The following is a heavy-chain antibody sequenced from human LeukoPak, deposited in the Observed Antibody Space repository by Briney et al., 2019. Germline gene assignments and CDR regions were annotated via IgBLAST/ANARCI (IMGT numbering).Heavy chain of an antibody. CDR1: GFTFSSYA. Sequence: GGSLRLSCAASGFTFSSYAMSWVRQAPGKGLEWVSSISSSSSYIYYADSVKGRFTISRDNAKNSLYLQMNSLRAEDTAVYYCARDERRSEFDYWGQGTLVTVSS. CDR3: ARDERRSEFDY. CDR2: ISSSSSYI. J-gene: IGHJ4*02. V-gene: IGHV3-21*01.